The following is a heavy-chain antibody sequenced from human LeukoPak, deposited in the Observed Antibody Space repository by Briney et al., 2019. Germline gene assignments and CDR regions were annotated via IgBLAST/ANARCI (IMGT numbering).Heavy chain of an antibody. CDR3: ARGGYSSSWFFDY. Sequence: SETLSLTCTVSGGSISSHYWSWIRQPPGKGLEWIGYIYYSGSTNYNPSLKSRVTISVDTSKNQFSLKLSSVTAADTVVYYCARGGYSSSWFFDYWGQGTLVTVSS. J-gene: IGHJ4*02. D-gene: IGHD6-13*01. CDR1: GGSISSHY. CDR2: IYYSGST. V-gene: IGHV4-59*11.